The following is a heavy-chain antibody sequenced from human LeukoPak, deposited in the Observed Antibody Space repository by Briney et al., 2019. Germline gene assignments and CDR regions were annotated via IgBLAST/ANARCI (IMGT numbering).Heavy chain of an antibody. D-gene: IGHD1-26*01. CDR1: GFTFSTYG. J-gene: IGHJ4*02. CDR3: ARASGSFDY. Sequence: GRSLRLSCAASGFTFSTYGLHWVRQAPGKGLEWVAVIWSDGSNKYYAGSVKGRFTISRDNSKNTMYLQINSLRAEDSAVYYCARASGSFDYWGQGTLVTVSS. V-gene: IGHV3-33*01. CDR2: IWSDGSNK.